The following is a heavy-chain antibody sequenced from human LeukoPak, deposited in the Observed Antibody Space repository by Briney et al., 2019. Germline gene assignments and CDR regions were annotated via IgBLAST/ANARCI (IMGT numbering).Heavy chain of an antibody. J-gene: IGHJ3*02. CDR3: ATESDFWSGYYYDAFDI. Sequence: SETLSLTCTVSGDSISSYYRSSIRQPPRKGREWIGYTYFSGSTNYHATTKSRVTLSVDTSKNQFSLKLSSVTAADTAAYYCATESDFWSGYYYDAFDIWGQGTLVTVSS. D-gene: IGHD3-3*01. CDR1: GDSISSYY. CDR2: TYFSGST. V-gene: IGHV4-59*01.